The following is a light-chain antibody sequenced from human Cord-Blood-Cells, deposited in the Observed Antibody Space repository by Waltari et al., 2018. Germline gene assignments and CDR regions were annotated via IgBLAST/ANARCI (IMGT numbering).Light chain of an antibody. CDR2: AAS. CDR3: QQSYSRPSWT. J-gene: IGKJ1*01. V-gene: IGKV1-39*01. CDR1: QSISSY. Sequence: DIQMTQSPSSLSASVGDRVTITCRASQSISSYLNWYQQKPGKAPKLLIYAASSLQSGVPSRFSGSGSGTDFTLTISSLQPEEFATYYCQQSYSRPSWTFGQGTKVEIK.